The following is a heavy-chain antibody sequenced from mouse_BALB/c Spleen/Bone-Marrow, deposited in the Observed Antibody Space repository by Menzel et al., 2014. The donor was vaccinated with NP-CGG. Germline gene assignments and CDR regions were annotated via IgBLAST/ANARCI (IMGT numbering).Heavy chain of an antibody. Sequence: VKLVESGPGLVAPSQSLSITCTVSGFSLTSYGVHWVRQPPGKGLEWLGVIWAGGSTNYNSALMSRLSISKDNSKSQVFLKMNSLQTDDTAMYYCARDYYCSSYFDYWGQGTTLTVSS. CDR1: GFSLTSYG. CDR2: IWAGGST. J-gene: IGHJ2*01. V-gene: IGHV2-9*02. CDR3: ARDYYCSSYFDY. D-gene: IGHD1-1*01.